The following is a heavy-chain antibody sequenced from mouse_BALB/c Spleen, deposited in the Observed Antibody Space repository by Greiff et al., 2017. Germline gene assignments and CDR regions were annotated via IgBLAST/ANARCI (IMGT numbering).Heavy chain of an antibody. D-gene: IGHD2-1*01. CDR2: IYPGNSDT. J-gene: IGHJ3*01. Sequence: VQLQQSGTVLARPGASVKMSCKASGYSFTSYWMHWVKQRPGQGLEWIGAIYPGNSDTSYNQKFKGKAKLTAVTSASTAYMELSSLTSEDTAVYYCAPYGNYPEWFAYWGQGTLVTVSA. CDR3: APYGNYPEWFAY. V-gene: IGHV1-5*01. CDR1: GYSFTSYW.